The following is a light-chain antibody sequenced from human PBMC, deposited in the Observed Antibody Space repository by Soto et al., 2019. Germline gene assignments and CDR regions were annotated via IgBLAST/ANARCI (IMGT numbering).Light chain of an antibody. CDR1: QNVSTY. V-gene: IGKV3-11*01. CDR2: DAS. Sequence: EIVLTQSPATLSLSPGERATLSCRASQNVSTYLAWYQQKPGQAPRLLIYDASNRATGIPARFSGSGAGTDFTLPNRRLGPEDFAASYCQQRTNWLTFGPGTKVYIK. CDR3: QQRTNWLT. J-gene: IGKJ3*01.